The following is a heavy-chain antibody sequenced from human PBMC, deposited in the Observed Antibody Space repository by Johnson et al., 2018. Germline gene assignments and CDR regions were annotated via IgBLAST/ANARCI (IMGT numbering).Heavy chain of an antibody. CDR2: ISYDGRNK. CDR3: VRSTVVIGAEYCQN. V-gene: IGHV3-30*03. J-gene: IGHJ1*01. CDR1: GFTFSNYG. D-gene: IGHD4-23*01. Sequence: QVQLVQSGGGVVQPGRSLRLSCAASGFTFSNYGMHWVRQATGKGLEWVALISYDGRNKYSADSVKGRFTIPRDNSKNTLDVQMNSLRPEDTAVYYCVRSTVVIGAEYCQNWGQGTLVTVSS.